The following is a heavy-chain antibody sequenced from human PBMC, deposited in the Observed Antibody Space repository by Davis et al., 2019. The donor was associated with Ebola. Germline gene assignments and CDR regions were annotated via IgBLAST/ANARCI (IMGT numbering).Heavy chain of an antibody. CDR2: IGTAGDT. Sequence: GESLKISCAASGFTVSSYDMHWVRQATGKGLEWVSAIGTAGDTYYPGSVKGRFTISRENAKNSLYLQMNSLRAEDTAVYYCARVLPVFGVVGNYYYGMDVWGQGTTVTVSS. CDR1: GFTVSSYD. D-gene: IGHD3-3*01. CDR3: ARVLPVFGVVGNYYYGMDV. J-gene: IGHJ6*02. V-gene: IGHV3-13*01.